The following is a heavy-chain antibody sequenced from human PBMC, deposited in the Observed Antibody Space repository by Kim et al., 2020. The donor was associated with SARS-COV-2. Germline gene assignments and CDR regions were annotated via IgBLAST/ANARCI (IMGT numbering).Heavy chain of an antibody. CDR2: INAGNGNT. J-gene: IGHJ6*02. V-gene: IGHV1-3*01. Sequence: ASVKVSCKASGYTFTSYAMHWVRQAPGQRLEWMGWINAGNGNTKYSQKFRGRVTITRDTSASTAYMELSSLRSEDTAVYYCARGWGYYYGSGSYPSSDYYYYGMYVWGQGTTVTVSS. D-gene: IGHD3-10*01. CDR3: ARGWGYYYGSGSYPSSDYYYYGMYV. CDR1: GYTFTSYA.